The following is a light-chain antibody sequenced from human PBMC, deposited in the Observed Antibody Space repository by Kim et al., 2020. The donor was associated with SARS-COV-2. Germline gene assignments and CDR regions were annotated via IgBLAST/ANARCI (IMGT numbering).Light chain of an antibody. V-gene: IGKV4-1*01. CDR3: QQYYSSPWT. CDR1: QSVLYSSNNKNY. CDR2: WAS. J-gene: IGKJ1*01. Sequence: DIVMTQSPDSLAVSLGERATINCKSSQSVLYSSNNKNYLAWYQQKSGQPPRLLIYWASTRESGVPDRFSGSESGTDFTLTISSLQAEDVAVYYCQQYYSSPWTFGQGTKVDIK.